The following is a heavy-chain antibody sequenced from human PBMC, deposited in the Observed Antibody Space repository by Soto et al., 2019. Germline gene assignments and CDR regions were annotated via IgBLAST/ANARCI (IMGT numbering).Heavy chain of an antibody. CDR1: GYTLTELS. CDR3: ATLPPSGGMHPTQDY. J-gene: IGHJ4*02. V-gene: IGHV1-24*01. CDR2: FDPEDGET. Sequence: ASVKVSCKVSGYTLTELSMHWVRQAPGKGLEWMGGFDPEDGETIYAQKFQGRVTMTEDTSTDTAYMELSSLRSEDTAVYYCATLPPSGGMHPTQDYWGQGTLVTVSS. D-gene: IGHD3-10*01.